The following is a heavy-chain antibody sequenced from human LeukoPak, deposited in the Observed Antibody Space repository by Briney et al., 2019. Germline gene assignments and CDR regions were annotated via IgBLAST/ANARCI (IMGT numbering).Heavy chain of an antibody. CDR3: GRDRGIVGAIYYYNGMEV. CDR2: ISYDGSNK. D-gene: IGHD1-26*01. CDR1: GFTFSSYA. Sequence: GRSLRLSCAASGFTFSSYALHWARQAPGKGLEWVAVISYDGSNKYYADSVKGRFPISRDNSKNTLYLQMNSLRAEDTAVYYCGRDRGIVGAIYYYNGMEVWGQGTTVTVSS. V-gene: IGHV3-30-3*01. J-gene: IGHJ6*02.